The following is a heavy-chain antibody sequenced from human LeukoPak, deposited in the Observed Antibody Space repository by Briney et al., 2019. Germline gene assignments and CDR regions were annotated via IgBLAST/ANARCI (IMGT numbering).Heavy chain of an antibody. Sequence: GASVKVSCKASGYTFTSYGISWVRQAPGQGLEWMGWISAYNGNTNYAQKLQGRVTMTTDTSTSTAYMELRSLRSDDTAVYYCARGPYCSGGSCYSERYNWFAPWGKGTLVTVSS. CDR1: GYTFTSYG. CDR3: ARGPYCSGGSCYSERYNWFAP. CDR2: ISAYNGNT. D-gene: IGHD2-15*01. J-gene: IGHJ5*02. V-gene: IGHV1-18*01.